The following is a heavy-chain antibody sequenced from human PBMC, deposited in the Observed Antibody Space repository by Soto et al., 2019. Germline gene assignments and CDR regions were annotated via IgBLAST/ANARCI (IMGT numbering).Heavy chain of an antibody. CDR1: GFTFNTYT. CDR3: AGAQGYSGYGGMDF. D-gene: IGHD5-12*01. CDR2: ISGSSSTI. V-gene: IGHV3-48*02. J-gene: IGHJ4*01. Sequence: EVQLVESGGGLVQPGGSLRLTCTASGFTFNTYTMNWVRQAPGTGLEWLSDISGSSSTIYYVDSVKGRFTISRDNAKNALYLQMNSVGHEDTAMDCWAGAQGYSGYGGMDFWGQGNLVTVSS.